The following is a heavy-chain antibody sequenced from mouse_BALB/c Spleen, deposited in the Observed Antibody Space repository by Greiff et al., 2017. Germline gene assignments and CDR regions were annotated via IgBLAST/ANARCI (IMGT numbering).Heavy chain of an antibody. Sequence: QVQLQQSGAELVRPGTSVKVSCKASGYAFTNYLIEWVKQRPGQGLEWIGVINPGSGGTNYNEKFKGKATLTADKSSSTAYMQLSSLTSDDSAVYFCARYGNYDAMDYGGQGTSVTVSS. J-gene: IGHJ4*01. CDR2: INPGSGGT. D-gene: IGHD2-1*01. CDR3: ARYGNYDAMDY. V-gene: IGHV1-54*01. CDR1: GYAFTNYL.